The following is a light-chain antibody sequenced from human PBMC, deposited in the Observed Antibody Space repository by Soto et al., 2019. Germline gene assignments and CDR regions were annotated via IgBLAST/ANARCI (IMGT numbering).Light chain of an antibody. CDR1: QSVSNN. V-gene: IGKV3D-15*01. J-gene: IGKJ4*01. CDR2: GAS. Sequence: EIVLTQSPATLSVSPGERAALSCRASQSVSNNLAWYQQKPGQPPRPLIFGASTRATGIPARFSGSGSEAEFALTISTLQSEDFAVYYCQQYSGWPLTCGGGTKVDIK. CDR3: QQYSGWPLT.